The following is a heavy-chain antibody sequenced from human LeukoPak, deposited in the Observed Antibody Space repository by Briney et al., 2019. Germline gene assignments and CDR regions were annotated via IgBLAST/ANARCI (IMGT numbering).Heavy chain of an antibody. CDR3: ARALGSVGYVYFDY. CDR1: GDSISSSTYY. CDR2: IYYSGNT. Sequence: SETLSLTCTVSGDSISSSTYYWGWIRQPPGKGLEWIGNIYYSGNTYYKPSLKSRVTISIDTSKNQFSLRLSSVTAADTAVYYCARALGSVGYVYFDYWGQGTLVTVSS. D-gene: IGHD5-12*01. V-gene: IGHV4-39*07. J-gene: IGHJ4*02.